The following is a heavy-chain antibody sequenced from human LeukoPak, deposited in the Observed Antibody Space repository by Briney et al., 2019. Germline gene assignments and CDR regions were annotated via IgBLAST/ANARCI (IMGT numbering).Heavy chain of an antibody. J-gene: IGHJ4*02. D-gene: IGHD6-19*01. V-gene: IGHV1-18*01. Sequence: ASVKVSCKASGYTFTNYGISWVRQAPGQGLEWMGWISAYNGNTDYAQNFQGRVTMTTDTSTSTAYMDLRSLRSDDTAVYYCAKDRWTRRIAMAGQDYWGQGTLVTVSS. CDR2: ISAYNGNT. CDR3: AKDRWTRRIAMAGQDY. CDR1: GYTFTNYG.